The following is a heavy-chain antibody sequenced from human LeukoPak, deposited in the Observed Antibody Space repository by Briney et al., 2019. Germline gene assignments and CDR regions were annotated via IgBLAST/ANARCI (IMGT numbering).Heavy chain of an antibody. CDR3: AKDRRMGDAFDI. CDR1: GFTFSRFG. V-gene: IGHV3-30*02. CDR2: IWYDGSNK. J-gene: IGHJ3*02. D-gene: IGHD1-14*01. Sequence: PGGSLRLSCAASGFTFSRFGMHWVRQAPGKGLEWVAVIWYDGSNKYYADSVKGRFTISRDNSKNTLYLQMNSLRAEDTAVYYCAKDRRMGDAFDIWGQGTMVTVSS.